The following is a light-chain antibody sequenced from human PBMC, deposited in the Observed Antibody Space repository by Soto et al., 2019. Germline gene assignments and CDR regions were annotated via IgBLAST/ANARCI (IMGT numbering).Light chain of an antibody. V-gene: IGKV1-6*01. CDR3: LQDYGDSWT. J-gene: IGKJ1*01. CDR2: AAS. Sequence: IQLTQSPSSLPASVGDRVTITCQASQDISNYLNWYQQKPGQAPKLLIYAASNLYTGVPSRFSGSRSGTEFTLTISSLQPEDFASYYCLQDYGDSWTFGQGTKVDI. CDR1: QDISNY.